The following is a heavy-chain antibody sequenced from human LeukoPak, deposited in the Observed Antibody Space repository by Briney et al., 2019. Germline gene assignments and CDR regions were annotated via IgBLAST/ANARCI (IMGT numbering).Heavy chain of an antibody. CDR2: IYGGGST. J-gene: IGHJ4*02. Sequence: GGSLRLSCAASGSTVSSNYMSWVRQAPGKGLEWVSVIYGGGSTYYADSVKGRFTISRDNSKNTLYLQMNSLRAEDTAVYYCARQALWFGELSDFDYWGQGTLVTVSS. CDR1: GSTVSSNY. CDR3: ARQALWFGELSDFDY. V-gene: IGHV3-66*04. D-gene: IGHD3-10*01.